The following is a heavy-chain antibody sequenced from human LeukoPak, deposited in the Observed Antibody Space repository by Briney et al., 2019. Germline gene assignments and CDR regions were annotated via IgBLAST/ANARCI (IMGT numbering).Heavy chain of an antibody. Sequence: GRSLRLSCAASGFTFSSYAMHWVRQAPGMGLEWVAVTSYDGSNKDYADSVKGRFTISRDNSKNTLYLQMNSLRAEDTAVYYCARDTPQRIWGQGTLVTVSS. V-gene: IGHV3-30*04. CDR2: TSYDGSNK. CDR1: GFTFSSYA. CDR3: ARDTPQRI. D-gene: IGHD2-15*01. J-gene: IGHJ4*02.